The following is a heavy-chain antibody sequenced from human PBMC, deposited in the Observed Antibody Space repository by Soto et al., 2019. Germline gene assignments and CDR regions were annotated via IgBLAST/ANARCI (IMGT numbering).Heavy chain of an antibody. CDR1: GGSIISDGYY. D-gene: IGHD2-2*01. V-gene: IGHV4-61*08. CDR2: IYYSGST. Sequence: ASETLSLTCTVSGGSIISDGYYWSWLRQPPGKDLEWIGYIYYSGSTNYNPSLKSRVTISVDTSKNQFSLKLSSVTAADTAVYYCAREGYCSSTSCYRDAFDIWGQGTMVTVSS. CDR3: AREGYCSSTSCYRDAFDI. J-gene: IGHJ3*02.